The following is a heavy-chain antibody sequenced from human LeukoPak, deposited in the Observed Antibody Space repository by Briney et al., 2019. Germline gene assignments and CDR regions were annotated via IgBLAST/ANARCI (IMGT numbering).Heavy chain of an antibody. Sequence: GGSLRLSCVASGFTFGTSDMTWVRQAPGKGLEWVSSISGSGGSTYYADSVKGRFTISRDNSKNTLYLQMNSLRAEDTAVYYCAKDQMPPSSIFRPGYYFDYWGQGTLVTVSS. J-gene: IGHJ4*02. CDR2: ISGSGGST. CDR3: AKDQMPPSSIFRPGYYFDY. CDR1: GFTFGTSD. D-gene: IGHD2-21*01. V-gene: IGHV3-23*01.